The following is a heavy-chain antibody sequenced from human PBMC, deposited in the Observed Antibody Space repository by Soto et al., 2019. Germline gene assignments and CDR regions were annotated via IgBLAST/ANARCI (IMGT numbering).Heavy chain of an antibody. CDR1: GFTFSTYG. CDR3: TKDDGQGY. V-gene: IGHV3-30*18. CDR2: LLAATNKD. J-gene: IGHJ4*02. Sequence: QVQLVESGGGVVQPGGSLRLSCAASGFTFSTYGFHWVRQAPGKAPEWVAGLLAATNKDYYADSVKGRFTISRDNSKNIFYLQMNSLRDEDTAIYFCTKDDGQGYWGQGTLVTVSP.